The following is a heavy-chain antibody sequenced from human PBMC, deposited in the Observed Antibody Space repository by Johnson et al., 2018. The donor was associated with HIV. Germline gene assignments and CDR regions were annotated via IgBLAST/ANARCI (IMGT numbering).Heavy chain of an antibody. CDR3: ARESSAGEYSYGII. Sequence: QVQLVESGGGVVQPGRSLRLSCAASGFIFSTYVMYWVRQAPGKGLEWVALISHDGSNKYYADSVKGRFTISRDNSKNTLYLQMNSLKAEDTAVYYCARESSAGEYSYGIIWGQGTMVTVSS. J-gene: IGHJ3*02. V-gene: IGHV3-30*03. D-gene: IGHD5-18*01. CDR2: ISHDGSNK. CDR1: GFIFSTYV.